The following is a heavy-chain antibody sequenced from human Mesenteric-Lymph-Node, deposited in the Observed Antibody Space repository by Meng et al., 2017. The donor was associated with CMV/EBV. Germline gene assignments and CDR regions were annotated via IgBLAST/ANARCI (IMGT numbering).Heavy chain of an antibody. CDR2: INTNTGNP. V-gene: IGHV7-4-1*02. Sequence: FARYAVNWVRRAPGQGLEWMGWINTNTGNPTYAQGFTGRFVFSLDTSVSTAYLQISSLKAEDTAVYYCARDVLQWFGELSSLVPFDYWGQGTLVTVSS. CDR1: FARYA. CDR3: ARDVLQWFGELSSLVPFDY. J-gene: IGHJ4*02. D-gene: IGHD3-10*01.